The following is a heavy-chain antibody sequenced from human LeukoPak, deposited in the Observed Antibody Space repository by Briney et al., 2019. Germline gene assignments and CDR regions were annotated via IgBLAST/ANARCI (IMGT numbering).Heavy chain of an antibody. CDR2: IYHDGST. CDR3: ARRLVPYYDFWSGYSD. J-gene: IGHJ4*02. D-gene: IGHD3-3*01. Sequence: SETLSLTCAVSGGSISSNNWWIWVRQSPEKGLEWIGEIYHDGSTNYNPSLKSRVTISMDKSKNQLSLKLSSVTAADTAVYYCARRLVPYYDFWSGYSDWGQGTLVTVSS. V-gene: IGHV4-4*02. CDR1: GGSISSNNW.